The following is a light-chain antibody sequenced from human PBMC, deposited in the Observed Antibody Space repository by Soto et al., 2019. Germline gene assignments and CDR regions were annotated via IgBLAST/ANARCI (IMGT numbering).Light chain of an antibody. J-gene: IGKJ3*01. CDR1: QSISTY. CDR2: DAS. CDR3: HQYNSWPRGT. Sequence: EILLTQSPPTLSLSPGESATLSCWASQSISTYLGWYQQKPGQAPRLLIYDASNRATGIPARFSGSGSGTEFTLTISSLQSEDSAVYYCHQYNSWPRGTFGPGTKVEIK. V-gene: IGKV3D-15*01.